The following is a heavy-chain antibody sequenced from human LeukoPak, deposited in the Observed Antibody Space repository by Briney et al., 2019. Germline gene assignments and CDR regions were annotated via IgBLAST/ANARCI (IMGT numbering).Heavy chain of an antibody. V-gene: IGHV4-59*01. CDR2: IHYTGSS. CDR3: ARRPYYYDSSDHYSWYFDL. CDR1: GGSMSSYY. J-gene: IGHJ2*01. Sequence: PSETLSLTCSVSGGSMSSYYWSWIRQPPGKGLQWIGHIHYTGSSHYNPSLRSRVTISLHASENQFSLKLTSVTAADTAVYYCARRPYYYDSSDHYSWYFDLWGRGTLVTVSS. D-gene: IGHD3-22*01.